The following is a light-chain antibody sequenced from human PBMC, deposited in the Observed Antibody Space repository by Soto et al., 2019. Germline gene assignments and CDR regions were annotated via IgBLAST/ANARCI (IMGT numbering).Light chain of an antibody. Sequence: HSALTQPPSASGSPGQSVTISCTGTSSDVGGYNYVSWYQQHPGKAPKLLIYEVNKWPSGVPDRFSGSKSGNTASLTVSGLRAEDEADYYCSSYAGSNNHVVFGGGTKLTVL. V-gene: IGLV2-8*01. CDR1: SSDVGGYNY. CDR3: SSYAGSNNHVV. J-gene: IGLJ2*01. CDR2: EVN.